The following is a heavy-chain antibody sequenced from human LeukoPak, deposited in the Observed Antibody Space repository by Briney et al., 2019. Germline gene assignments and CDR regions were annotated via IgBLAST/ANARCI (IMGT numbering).Heavy chain of an antibody. CDR2: FYASRGI. CDR3: ATYYAAWEGRGH. D-gene: IGHD3-16*01. CDR1: GGYISDSH. J-gene: IGHJ4*02. V-gene: IGHV4-59*01. Sequence: PSETLSLTCTVSGGYISDSHLSWIRRAQGKGLEWIGVFYASRGINYNPSLRSRVSISFDMSKSQLSLTLTSVTAADTAVYYCATYYAAWEGRGHWGQGTLVTVSS.